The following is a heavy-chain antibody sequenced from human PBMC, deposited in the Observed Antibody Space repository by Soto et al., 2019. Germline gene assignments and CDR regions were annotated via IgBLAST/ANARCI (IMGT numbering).Heavy chain of an antibody. D-gene: IGHD6-13*01. V-gene: IGHV4-34*01. CDR1: GGSFSGYY. Sequence: QVQLQQWGAGLLKPSETLSLTCAVYGGSFSGYYWSWVRQPPGKGLEWIGEIHHSGSTNYNPSLKSRVTISVDTSKNQFSLKLSSVTAADTAVYYCARGGGGIAAAGYYFDYWGQGPLVTVSS. J-gene: IGHJ4*02. CDR2: IHHSGST. CDR3: ARGGGGIAAAGYYFDY.